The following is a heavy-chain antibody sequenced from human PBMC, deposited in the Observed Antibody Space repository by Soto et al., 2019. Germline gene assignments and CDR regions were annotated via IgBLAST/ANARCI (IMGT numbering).Heavy chain of an antibody. J-gene: IGHJ4*02. V-gene: IGHV2-5*01. D-gene: IGHD3-3*01. Sequence: QITLKESGPTLVKPTQPLTLTCTFSGFSLSTSGVGVGWIRQPPGKALEWLALIYWNDDKRYSPSLKSRLTITKDTSKNQVVLTMTNMDPVDTATYYCAHSQRRFLEWLPAVFDYWGQGTLVTVSS. CDR2: IYWNDDK. CDR3: AHSQRRFLEWLPAVFDY. CDR1: GFSLSTSGVG.